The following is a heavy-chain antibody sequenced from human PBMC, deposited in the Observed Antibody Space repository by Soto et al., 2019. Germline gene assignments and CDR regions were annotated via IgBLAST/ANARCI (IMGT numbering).Heavy chain of an antibody. J-gene: IGHJ6*02. CDR3: ARGVPFDV. V-gene: IGHV4-34*01. Sequence: QVQLQQWGAGLLKPSETLSLTCAVYGGSFSGYYWSWIRQPPGKGLEWIGEINHSGSTNYNPSLKSRVTISVDTSKNQFSLKLSSVTAGDTAVYYCARGVPFDVWGQGTTVTVSS. CDR2: INHSGST. CDR1: GGSFSGYY.